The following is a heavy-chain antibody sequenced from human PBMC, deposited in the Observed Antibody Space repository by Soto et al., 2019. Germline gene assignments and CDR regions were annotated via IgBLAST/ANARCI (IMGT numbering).Heavy chain of an antibody. Sequence: QVKLQESGPGLVQPSGTLSLNCAVSDGSISSSHWWSWVRQPPGKGLEWIGEIYHSGRTSYNPSLRRRVTISLGKSKNQFSLKLTSVTAADTAVYYCARGLSAAAFWGQGTLVTVSS. V-gene: IGHV4-4*02. CDR3: ARGLSAAAF. CDR2: IYHSGRT. D-gene: IGHD6-13*01. CDR1: DGSISSSHW. J-gene: IGHJ4*02.